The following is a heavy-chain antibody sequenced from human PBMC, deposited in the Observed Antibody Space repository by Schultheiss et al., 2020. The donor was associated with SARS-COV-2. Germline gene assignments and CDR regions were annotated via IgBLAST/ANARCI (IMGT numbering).Heavy chain of an antibody. CDR1: GFTFSNAW. J-gene: IGHJ4*02. CDR3: TSNRAVAADY. V-gene: IGHV3-73*01. CDR2: IRSRANSYAT. Sequence: GESLKISCAASGFTFSNAWMSWVRQAPGKGLEWVGRIRSRANSYATTYAASVKGRFTISRDDSKNTAYLQMNSLKTEDTAVYYCTSNRAVAADYWGQGTLVTVSS. D-gene: IGHD6-19*01.